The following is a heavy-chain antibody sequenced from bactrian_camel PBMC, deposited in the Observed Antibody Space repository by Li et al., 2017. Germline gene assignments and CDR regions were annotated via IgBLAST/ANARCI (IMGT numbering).Heavy chain of an antibody. V-gene: IGHV3S53*01. Sequence: HVQLVESGGGSVQPGGSLRLSCAPSVGSFYCMGWYRQTPGKEREAVAAIDDVGSTSYANFAKGRFTISRDRAKKTAYLQMNNLKPEDTGVYYRPSLGCWGKGTQVTVS. CDR3: PSLGC. J-gene: IGHJ4*01. D-gene: IGHD3*01. CDR2: IDDVGST. CDR1: VGSFYC.